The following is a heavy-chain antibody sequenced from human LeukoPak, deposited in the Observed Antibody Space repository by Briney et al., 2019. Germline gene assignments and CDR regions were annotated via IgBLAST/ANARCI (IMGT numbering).Heavy chain of an antibody. V-gene: IGHV3-21*01. CDR1: GFTFSSYA. CDR3: ARDLIVVVPASYYWYFDL. D-gene: IGHD2-2*01. Sequence: GGSLRRSCAASGFTFSSYAMNWVRQAPGKGLEWVSSISSSSSYIYYADSVKGRFTISRDNAKNSMYLQMNSLRAEDTAVYYCARDLIVVVPASYYWYFDLWGRGTLVTVSS. J-gene: IGHJ2*01. CDR2: ISSSSSYI.